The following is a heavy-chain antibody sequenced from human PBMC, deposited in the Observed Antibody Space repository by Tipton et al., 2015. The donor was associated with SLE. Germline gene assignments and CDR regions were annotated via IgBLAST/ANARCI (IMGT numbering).Heavy chain of an antibody. CDR1: GGSISSGGYY. CDR2: IYYSGST. V-gene: IGHV4-31*03. D-gene: IGHD1-14*01. J-gene: IGHJ3*02. CDR3: ASLLTGAQGPGAFDI. Sequence: TLSLTCTVSGGSISSGGYYWSWIRQHPGKGLEWIGYIYYSGSTYYNPSLKSRVTMSVQRSKNQFSLTVNSVTAADTAMYYCASLLTGAQGPGAFDIWGQGTMVTVSS.